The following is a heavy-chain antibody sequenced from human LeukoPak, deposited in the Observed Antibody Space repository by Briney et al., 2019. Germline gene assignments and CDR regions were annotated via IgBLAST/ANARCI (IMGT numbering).Heavy chain of an antibody. CDR2: IRYDGSNK. Sequence: PGGSLRLSCAASGFTFSSYGMHWVRQAPGKGLEWVAFIRYDGSNKYCADSVKGRFTISRDNSKNTLYLQMNSLRAEDTAVYYCAEGTNVWFGESNFDYWGQGTLVTVSS. CDR3: AEGTNVWFGESNFDY. D-gene: IGHD3-10*01. CDR1: GFTFSSYG. V-gene: IGHV3-30*02. J-gene: IGHJ4*02.